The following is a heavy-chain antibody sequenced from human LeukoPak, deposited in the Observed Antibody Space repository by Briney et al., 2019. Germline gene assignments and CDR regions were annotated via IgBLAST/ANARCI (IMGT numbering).Heavy chain of an antibody. V-gene: IGHV4-34*01. CDR3: ARPYSSSWYYGWFDP. CDR1: GGSFSGYY. J-gene: IGHJ5*02. D-gene: IGHD6-13*01. Sequence: SETLSLTCAVYGGSFSGYYWSWIRQPPGKGLEWIGEINHSGSTNYNPSLKSRVTISVDTSKNQFSLKLSSVIAADTAVYYCARPYSSSWYYGWFDPWGQGTLVTVSS. CDR2: INHSGST.